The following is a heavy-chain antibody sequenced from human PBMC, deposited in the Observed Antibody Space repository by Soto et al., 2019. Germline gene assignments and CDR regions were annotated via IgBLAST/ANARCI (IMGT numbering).Heavy chain of an antibody. D-gene: IGHD4-17*01. CDR2: TRNKANSYTT. V-gene: IGHV3-72*01. Sequence: EVQLVESGGGLVQPGGSLRLSCAASGFTFSDHYMDWVRQAPGKGLEWVGRTRNKANSYTTEYAASVKGRFTISRDDSKNSLYLQMTSLKTEDTAVYYRARERRGDYFFDYWGQGTLVTVSS. CDR1: GFTFSDHY. CDR3: ARERRGDYFFDY. J-gene: IGHJ4*02.